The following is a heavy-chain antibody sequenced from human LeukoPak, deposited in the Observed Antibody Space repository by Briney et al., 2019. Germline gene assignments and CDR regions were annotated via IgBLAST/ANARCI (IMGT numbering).Heavy chain of an antibody. Sequence: GGSLKLSCAASGFTFSNYWMTWVRQAPGKGLEWVSAISGSGGSTYYADSVKGRFTISRDNSKNTLYLQMNSLRAEDTAVYYCAKVLYGSGSYAFDIWGQGTMVTVSS. CDR2: ISGSGGST. CDR1: GFTFSNYW. V-gene: IGHV3-23*01. CDR3: AKVLYGSGSYAFDI. D-gene: IGHD3-10*01. J-gene: IGHJ3*02.